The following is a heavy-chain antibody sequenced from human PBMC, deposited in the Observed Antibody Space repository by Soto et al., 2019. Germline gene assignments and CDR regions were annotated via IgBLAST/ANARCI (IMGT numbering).Heavy chain of an antibody. CDR2: LIPIYDAP. J-gene: IGHJ6*02. Sequence: SVKVSCKTSGFTFNVYGINWVRQAPGQGLEWMGGLIPIYDAPNYAQKFQDRVTITADKSTTTVYLELSSLTSEDTAVYYCAKVENGELGYSFLKYYYYYGMDVWGQGTTVTVSS. CDR1: GFTFNVYG. D-gene: IGHD2-15*01. V-gene: IGHV1-69*06. CDR3: AKVENGELGYSFLKYYYYYGMDV.